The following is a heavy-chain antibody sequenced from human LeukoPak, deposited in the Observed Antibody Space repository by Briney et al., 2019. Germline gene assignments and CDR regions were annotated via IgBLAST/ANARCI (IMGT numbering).Heavy chain of an antibody. D-gene: IGHD5-18*01. CDR2: IYFSGST. CDR1: GGSISSGGYY. CDR3: ARSLPSETAMAALWFDP. Sequence: PSETLSLTCTVSGGSISSGGYYWSWIRQHPGKGLEWIGYIYFSGSTYYNPSPKSRVTISVDTSKNQFSLKLSSVTAADTAVYYCARSLPSETAMAALWFDPWGQGTLVTVSS. J-gene: IGHJ5*02. V-gene: IGHV4-31*03.